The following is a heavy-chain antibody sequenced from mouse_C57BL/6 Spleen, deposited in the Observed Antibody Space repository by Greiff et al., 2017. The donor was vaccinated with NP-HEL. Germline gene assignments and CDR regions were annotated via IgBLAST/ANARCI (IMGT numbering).Heavy chain of an antibody. CDR2: INPNNGGT. D-gene: IGHD2-1*01. CDR1: GYTFTDYY. Sequence: EVQLQQSGPELVKPGASVKISCKASGYTFTDYYMNWVKQCHGKSLEWIGDINPNNGGTSYNQKFKGKATLTVDKSSSTAYMELRSLTSEDSAVYYCARREVDYGNAFAYWGQGTLVTVSA. CDR3: ARREVDYGNAFAY. J-gene: IGHJ3*01. V-gene: IGHV1-26*01.